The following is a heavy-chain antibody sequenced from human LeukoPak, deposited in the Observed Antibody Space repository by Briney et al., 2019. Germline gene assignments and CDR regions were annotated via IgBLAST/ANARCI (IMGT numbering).Heavy chain of an antibody. CDR1: GGPISSGGYS. CDR2: IYHSGST. D-gene: IGHD4-17*01. CDR3: ARNYGDSYFDY. J-gene: IGHJ4*02. V-gene: IGHV4-30-2*01. Sequence: SETLSLTCAVSGGPISSGGYSWSWIRQPPGKGLEWIGYIYHSGSTYYNPSLKSRVTISVDRSKNQFSLKLSSVTAADTAVYYCARNYGDSYFDYWGQGTLVTVSS.